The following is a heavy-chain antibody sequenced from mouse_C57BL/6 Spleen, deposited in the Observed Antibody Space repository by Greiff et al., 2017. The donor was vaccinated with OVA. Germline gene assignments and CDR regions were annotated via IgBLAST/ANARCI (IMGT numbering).Heavy chain of an antibody. CDR2: ISDGGSYT. CDR1: GFTFSSYA. V-gene: IGHV5-4*01. J-gene: IGHJ3*01. CDR3: AREITTVAY. Sequence: EVHLVESGGGLVKPGGSLKLSCAASGFTFSSYAMSWVRQTPEKRLEWVATISDGGSYTYYPDNVKGRFTISRDNAKNNLYLQMSHLKSEDTAMYYCAREITTVAYWGQGTLVTVSA. D-gene: IGHD1-1*01.